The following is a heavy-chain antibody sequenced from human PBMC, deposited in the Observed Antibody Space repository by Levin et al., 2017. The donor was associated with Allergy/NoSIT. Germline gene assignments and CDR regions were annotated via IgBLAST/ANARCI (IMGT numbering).Heavy chain of an antibody. J-gene: IGHJ4*02. CDR2: IYYSGST. Sequence: SQTLSLTCTVSGGSISGGGYHWTWIRQHPEKCLEWIGYIYYSGSTFYNPSLKSRLMISVDTSKNQFSLNVGSVTAADTAGYYCAREDGSTFDFWGQGALVTVAS. CDR3: AREDGSTFDF. D-gene: IGHD2-2*03. CDR1: GGSISGGGYH. V-gene: IGHV4-31*03.